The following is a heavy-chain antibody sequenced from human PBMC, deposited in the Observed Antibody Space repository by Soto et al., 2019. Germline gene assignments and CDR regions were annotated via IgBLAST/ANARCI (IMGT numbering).Heavy chain of an antibody. D-gene: IGHD5-12*01. CDR1: GGTMISDDYY. V-gene: IGHV4-30-4*01. CDR2: IYDPGCR. Sequence: PSETLSLTCTVSGGTMISDDYYWSCIRQAGGKDLDWIRDIYDPGCRYYNPDLKSRVTLLVDTSKNKVSLTMSSLTAAETAVYYSAGDYRGGYDNWGGGVLVTVS. J-gene: IGHJ4*02. CDR3: AGDYRGGYDN.